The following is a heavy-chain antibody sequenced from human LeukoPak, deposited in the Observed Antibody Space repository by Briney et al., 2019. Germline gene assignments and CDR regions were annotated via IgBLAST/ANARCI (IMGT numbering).Heavy chain of an antibody. V-gene: IGHV5-51*01. Sequence: GESLKISCKGSGYSFTSYWIGWVRQMPVKGLEWMGIIYPGDSDTRYSPSFQGQVTISADKSISTAYLQWSSLKASDTAMYYCARRYCSGGSCYYGSGWFDPWGQGTLVTVSS. CDR1: GYSFTSYW. J-gene: IGHJ5*02. CDR3: ARRYCSGGSCYYGSGWFDP. CDR2: IYPGDSDT. D-gene: IGHD2-15*01.